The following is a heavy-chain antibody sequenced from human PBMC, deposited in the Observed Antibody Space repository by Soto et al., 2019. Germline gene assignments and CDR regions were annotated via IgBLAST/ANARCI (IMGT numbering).Heavy chain of an antibody. CDR1: GFTVSSNY. Sequence: GGSLRLSCAASGFTVSSNYMSWVRQAPGKGLEWVSVIYSGGSTYYADSVKGRFTISRHNSKKTLYLQMNSLRAEDTAVYYCARGTPSRVVPVARGAAAGTSSFDYWGQGTLVTVSS. J-gene: IGHJ4*02. V-gene: IGHV3-53*04. CDR3: ARGTPSRVVPVARGAAAGTSSFDY. CDR2: IYSGGST. D-gene: IGHD6-13*01.